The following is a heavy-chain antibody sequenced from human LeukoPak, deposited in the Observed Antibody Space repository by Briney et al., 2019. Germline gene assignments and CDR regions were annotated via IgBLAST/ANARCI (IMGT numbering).Heavy chain of an antibody. J-gene: IGHJ3*02. CDR1: GFTVSSNY. CDR2: IYSGGST. CDR3: ASQGYGDYLAHDVFDI. D-gene: IGHD4-17*01. Sequence: GGSLRLSCAASGFTVSSNYMSWVRQAPGKGLEWVSVIYSGGSTYYADSVKGRFTISRDNSKNTLYLQMNSLRAEDTAVYYCASQGYGDYLAHDVFDIWGQGTMVTVSS. V-gene: IGHV3-66*04.